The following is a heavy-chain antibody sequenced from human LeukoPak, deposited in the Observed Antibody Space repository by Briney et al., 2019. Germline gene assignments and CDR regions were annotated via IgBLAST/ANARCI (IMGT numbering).Heavy chain of an antibody. CDR2: ISNNGRST. J-gene: IGHJ4*02. V-gene: IGHV3-64*02. D-gene: IGHD6-6*01. Sequence: AGGSLRLSCAASGFTFSSFAIHWVRQAPGKGLEYVSAISNNGRSTYYADSVKGRFTISRDNSNNTVHLQMGSLRAEDMAVYYCARGSSSSDYWGQGTLVTVSS. CDR3: ARGSSSSDY. CDR1: GFTFSSFA.